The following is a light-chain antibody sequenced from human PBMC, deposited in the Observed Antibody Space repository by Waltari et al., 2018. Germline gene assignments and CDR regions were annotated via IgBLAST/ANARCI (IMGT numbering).Light chain of an antibody. Sequence: DIQMTQSPSSLSASVGDRVTITCRASESISFYLNWYQQKPGKAPNLLIYAASSLQSGVPSRFSGSESGTDFTLTISTLQPGDFATYYCQQSYNTPWTFGQGTKVEIK. CDR2: AAS. J-gene: IGKJ1*01. CDR1: ESISFY. V-gene: IGKV1-39*01. CDR3: QQSYNTPWT.